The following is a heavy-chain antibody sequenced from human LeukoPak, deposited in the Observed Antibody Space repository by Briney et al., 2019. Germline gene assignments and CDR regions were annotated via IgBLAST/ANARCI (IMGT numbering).Heavy chain of an antibody. CDR3: ARDDYDFWSGYYYYMDV. J-gene: IGHJ6*03. Sequence: PGGSLRLSCAASAFSIGSNWMTWVRQAPGKGLEWVAVISFDGSNKYYADSVKGRFTISRDNSKNTLYLQMDSLRAEDTAVYYCARDDYDFWSGYYYYMDVWGKGTTVTVSS. V-gene: IGHV3-30-3*01. D-gene: IGHD3-3*01. CDR1: AFSIGSNW. CDR2: ISFDGSNK.